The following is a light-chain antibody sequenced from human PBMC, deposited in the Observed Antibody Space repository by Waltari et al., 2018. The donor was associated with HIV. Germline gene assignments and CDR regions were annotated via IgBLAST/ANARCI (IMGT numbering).Light chain of an antibody. CDR2: EVI. J-gene: IGLJ3*02. Sequence: QSALTQPRSVSGSPGQSVTISCTGTTSDVGGYDSVPWYLPHPGKVPKLIIYEVIKRPSGVPDRFSGSKSGNTTSLTISGLQTEDEADYFCCSYAGTYTYVLFGGGTKLTVL. CDR1: TSDVGGYDS. CDR3: CSYAGTYTYVL. V-gene: IGLV2-11*01.